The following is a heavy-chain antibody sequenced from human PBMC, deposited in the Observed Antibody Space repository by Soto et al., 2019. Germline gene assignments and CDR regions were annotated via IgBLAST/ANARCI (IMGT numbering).Heavy chain of an antibody. V-gene: IGHV1-69*13. CDR2: IIPIFGTA. Sequence: SVKVSCKASGDTFSGYSISWVRQAPGQGLEWMGGIIPIFGTANYAQKFQGRVTMTADESTSTAYMELSSLRSEDTAVYYCASFNGYSSGWPIDYWGQGTMVTVSS. CDR1: GDTFSGYS. D-gene: IGHD6-19*01. CDR3: ASFNGYSSGWPIDY. J-gene: IGHJ4*02.